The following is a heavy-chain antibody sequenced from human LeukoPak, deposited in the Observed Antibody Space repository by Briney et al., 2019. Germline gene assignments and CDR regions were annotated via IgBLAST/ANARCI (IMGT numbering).Heavy chain of an antibody. D-gene: IGHD1-7*01. V-gene: IGHV4-34*01. Sequence: SETLSLTCAVYGGSFSGYYWSWIRQPPGKGLEWIGEINHSGSTNYNPSLKSRVTISVDTSKNQFSLKLSSVTAADTAVYYCARRGFITGTTTETYYYYGMDVWGQGTTVTVSS. J-gene: IGHJ6*02. CDR1: GGSFSGYY. CDR2: INHSGST. CDR3: ARRGFITGTTTETYYYYGMDV.